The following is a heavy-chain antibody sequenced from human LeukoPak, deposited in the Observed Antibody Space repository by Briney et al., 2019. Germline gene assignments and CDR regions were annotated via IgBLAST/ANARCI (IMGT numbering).Heavy chain of an antibody. J-gene: IGHJ5*02. CDR1: GGSFSGYY. D-gene: IGHD3-10*01. CDR2: INHSGST. Sequence: SETLSLTCAVYGGSFSGYYWSWIRQPPGKGLEWIGEINHSGSTNYNPSLKSRVTISVDTSKNQFSLKLSSVTAADTAVYYCARHSVRGVKGFDPWGQRTLVTVSS. V-gene: IGHV4-34*01. CDR3: ARHSVRGVKGFDP.